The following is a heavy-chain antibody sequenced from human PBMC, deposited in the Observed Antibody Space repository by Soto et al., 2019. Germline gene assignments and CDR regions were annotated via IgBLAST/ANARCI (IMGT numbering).Heavy chain of an antibody. CDR1: GGSISSGAYY. CDR2: IYYSGST. Sequence: SETLSLTCTVSGGSISSGAYYWSWVRQPPGKGLEWIGYIYYSGSTYYNPSLKSRVTISVDTSKNQFSLKLSSVTATDTAVYYCARDNYGDTYYFDFWGQGTLVTVSS. J-gene: IGHJ4*02. CDR3: ARDNYGDTYYFDF. D-gene: IGHD4-17*01. V-gene: IGHV4-30-4*01.